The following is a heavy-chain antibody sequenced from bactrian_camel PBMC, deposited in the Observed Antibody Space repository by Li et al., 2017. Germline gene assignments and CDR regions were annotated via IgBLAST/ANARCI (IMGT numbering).Heavy chain of an antibody. CDR2: IDSQGHP. CDR3: AADGPYDYCKRVEARMFSY. J-gene: IGHJ4*01. D-gene: IGHD1*01. Sequence: QVPLAESGGGSAQVGGSLTLSCVGYTQNSNWLGWFRQPQGMEREAVASIDSQGHPIYTDAVKGRFTISKDDDKFISYLQMSDLKVEDAGMHYCAADGPYDYCKRVEARMFSYWGPGTQVTVS. CDR1: YTQNSNW. V-gene: IGHV3S53*01.